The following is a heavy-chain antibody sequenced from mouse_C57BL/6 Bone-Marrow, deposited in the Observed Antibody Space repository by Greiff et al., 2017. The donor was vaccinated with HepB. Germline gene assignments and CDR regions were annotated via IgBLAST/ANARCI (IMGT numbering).Heavy chain of an antibody. J-gene: IGHJ1*03. CDR1: GYTFTSYG. CDR2: IYPRSGNT. Sequence: QVQLKESGAELTRPGASVKLSCKASGYTFTSYGISWVKQRTGQGLEWIGEIYPRSGNTYYNEKFKGKATLTADKSSSTAYMELRSLTSEDSAVYFCARKDYGRSPWWYFDVWGTGTTVTVSS. CDR3: ARKDYGRSPWWYFDV. D-gene: IGHD1-1*01. V-gene: IGHV1-81*01.